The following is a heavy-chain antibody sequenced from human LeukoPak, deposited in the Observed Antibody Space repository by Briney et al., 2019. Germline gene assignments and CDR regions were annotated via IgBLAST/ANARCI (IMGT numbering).Heavy chain of an antibody. CDR1: GFTFSSYA. V-gene: IGHV3-23*01. CDR3: ARGADGVSSNSRGWFDP. D-gene: IGHD2-15*01. Sequence: GGSLRLSCIASGFTFSSYAMSWVRQAPGKGLEWASTISNSDGNTYYADSVKGRFTISRDNSKNTLYLQMNSLRAEDTAVYSCARGADGVSSNSRGWFDPWGQGTLVTVSS. CDR2: ISNSDGNT. J-gene: IGHJ5*02.